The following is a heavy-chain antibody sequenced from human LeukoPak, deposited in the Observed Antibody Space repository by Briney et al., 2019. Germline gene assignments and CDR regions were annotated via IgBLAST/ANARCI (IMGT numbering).Heavy chain of an antibody. D-gene: IGHD3-22*01. V-gene: IGHV5-51*01. CDR2: IHPGDSNT. CDR1: GYSFTLYW. J-gene: IGHJ4*02. CDR3: ARHDFVYDSSGYFLGGDY. Sequence: KRGESLKISCKCSGYSFTLYWIGWVRQMPGKGLEWMGIIHPGDSNTQYSPPFQEQVTLSADKSSSTPYLQWSSLKASDTGIYYCARHDFVYDSSGYFLGGDYWGQGTLLTVSS.